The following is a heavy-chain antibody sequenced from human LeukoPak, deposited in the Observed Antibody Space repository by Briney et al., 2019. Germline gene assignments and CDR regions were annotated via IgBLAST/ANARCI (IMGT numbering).Heavy chain of an antibody. Sequence: GGSLRLSCAVSGFTFSSYDMNWVRQAPGKGLEWVSYISTRGSSRSYADSVKGRFTISRDNAKNSLYLQMHSLRADDTAVYYCARDSTGSYFRLGYWGQGTLVTVSS. CDR1: GFTFSSYD. CDR2: ISTRGSSR. V-gene: IGHV3-48*03. D-gene: IGHD1-26*01. J-gene: IGHJ4*02. CDR3: ARDSTGSYFRLGY.